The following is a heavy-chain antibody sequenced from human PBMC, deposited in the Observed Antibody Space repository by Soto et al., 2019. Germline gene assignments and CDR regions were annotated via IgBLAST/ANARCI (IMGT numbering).Heavy chain of an antibody. CDR3: ALKSSSSGWYGVLDP. Sequence: ASVKVSCKASGYTFTSYDITWVRQATGQGPEWMGWMNPNSGNTGYAQKFQGRITMTRDTSISTIYMELSSLRSEDTAVYYCALKSSSSGWYGVLDPWGQRTLDTVSS. V-gene: IGHV1-8*01. CDR1: GYTFTSYD. J-gene: IGHJ5*02. CDR2: MNPNSGNT. D-gene: IGHD6-19*01.